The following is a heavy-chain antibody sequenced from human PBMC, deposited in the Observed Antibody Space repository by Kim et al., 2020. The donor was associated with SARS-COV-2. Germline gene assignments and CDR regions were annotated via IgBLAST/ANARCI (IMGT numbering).Heavy chain of an antibody. V-gene: IGHV4-59*01. J-gene: IGHJ4*02. CDR2: TYYSGST. CDR3: ARDRIGYCSSTSCSLHFDY. D-gene: IGHD2-2*01. CDR1: GGSISSYS. Sequence: SETLSLTCTVSGGSISSYSWSWIRQPTGKGLEWIGYTYYSGSTNNNPSLKSRVTISVDTSKNQFSLKLSSVTAADTAVYYCARDRIGYCSSTSCSLHFDYWGQGTLVTVSS.